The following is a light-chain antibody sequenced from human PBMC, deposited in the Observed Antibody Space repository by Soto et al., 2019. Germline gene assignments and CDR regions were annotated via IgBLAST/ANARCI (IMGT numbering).Light chain of an antibody. Sequence: IVLTQSPGTLSLSPGERTTLSCRASKSISRYLAWYQQKPGQGPRLLIYGASSRATGTPDRFSGSGSGTDFTLTINRLEPEDFALYYCQQYGSSPPTFGQGTKVDI. J-gene: IGKJ1*01. V-gene: IGKV3-20*01. CDR2: GAS. CDR1: KSISRY. CDR3: QQYGSSPPT.